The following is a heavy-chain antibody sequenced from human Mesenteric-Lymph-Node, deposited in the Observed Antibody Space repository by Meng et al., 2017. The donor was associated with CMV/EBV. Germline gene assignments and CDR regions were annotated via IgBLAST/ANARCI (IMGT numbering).Heavy chain of an antibody. J-gene: IGHJ4*02. V-gene: IGHV4-31*03. D-gene: IGHD6-19*01. Sequence: TCTVSGGSISSVGYCWSWLRKHPGKGLECIGYIYYSGSTYYNPSLKSRVTISVDTSKNQYCLKLSAVNAADTDVYYCASEVGGNFDYWGQGTLVTVSS. CDR1: GGSISSVGYC. CDR3: ASEVGGNFDY. CDR2: IYYSGST.